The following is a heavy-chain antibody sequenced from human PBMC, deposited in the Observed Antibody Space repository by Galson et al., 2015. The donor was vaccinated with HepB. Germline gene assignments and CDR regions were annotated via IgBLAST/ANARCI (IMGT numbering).Heavy chain of an antibody. V-gene: IGHV1-18*01. Sequence: SVKVSCKASGYTFTKYSINWVRQAPGQGLEWLGWISTYNTNGKSVQKFQGRVTMTTDTSTSTAYMELRSLRSDDTAVYYCARGGMARIGGPTFDYWGQGTLVTVSS. CDR3: ARGGMARIGGPTFDY. CDR1: GYTFTKYS. D-gene: IGHD3-16*01. CDR2: ISTYNTNG. J-gene: IGHJ4*02.